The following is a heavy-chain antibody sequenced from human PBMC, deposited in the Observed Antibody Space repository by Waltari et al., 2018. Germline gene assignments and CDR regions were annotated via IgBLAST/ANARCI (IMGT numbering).Heavy chain of an antibody. J-gene: IGHJ5*02. Sequence: QVQLQQWGAGLLKPSETLSLTCAVYGGSFSGYYWSWIRQPPGQGVEWSGEIIHCGCTRYSPDLRRRVTMSVETAKNQVTLKLSSVTAADTAVYYCARGGCGVAAAVWFDPWGQGTLVTVSS. CDR1: GGSFSGYY. D-gene: IGHD6-13*01. CDR3: ARGGCGVAAAVWFDP. V-gene: IGHV4-34*01. CDR2: IIHCGCT.